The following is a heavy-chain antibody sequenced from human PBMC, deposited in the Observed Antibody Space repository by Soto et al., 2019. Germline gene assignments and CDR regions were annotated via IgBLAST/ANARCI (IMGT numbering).Heavy chain of an antibody. CDR3: ATDLNWEHY. D-gene: IGHD7-27*01. V-gene: IGHV3-7*04. Sequence: EVQLVESGGGLVQPGGSLRFSCEASGFTFGTYWMTWVRQPPGKGLECVADIKPDGSERYYVDSVKGRFTISRDNAKNSLYLHMNSLRAEDTAVYYCATDLNWEHYWGQGTLVTVSS. CDR1: GFTFGTYW. J-gene: IGHJ4*02. CDR2: IKPDGSER.